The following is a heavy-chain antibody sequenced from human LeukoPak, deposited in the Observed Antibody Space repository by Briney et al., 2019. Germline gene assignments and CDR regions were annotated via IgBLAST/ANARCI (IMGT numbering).Heavy chain of an antibody. D-gene: IGHD2-21*02. CDR2: IKQDGSEK. Sequence: GGSLRLSCAASGFTFSSYWMSWVRQAPGKGLEWVANIKQDGSEKYYVDSVKGRFTISRDNAKNSLYLQMNSLRAEDTAVYYCARSWVTTRAYYFDYWGQGTLVTVSS. CDR1: GFTFSSYW. V-gene: IGHV3-7*01. CDR3: ARSWVTTRAYYFDY. J-gene: IGHJ4*02.